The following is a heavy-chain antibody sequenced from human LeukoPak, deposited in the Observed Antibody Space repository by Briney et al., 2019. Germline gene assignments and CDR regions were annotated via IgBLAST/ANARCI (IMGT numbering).Heavy chain of an antibody. D-gene: IGHD2-15*01. CDR1: GFTFSNYW. J-gene: IGHJ3*02. CDR2: INQDGSEK. Sequence: PGGSLRLSCAASGFTFSNYWMSWVRQAPGKGLEWVAHINQDGSEKYYVDSVKGRFTISRDNAKNSLYLQTNSLRAEDTAVYYCARDGGGDIVVAFAFDIWGQGTMVTVSS. CDR3: ARDGGGDIVVAFAFDI. V-gene: IGHV3-7*05.